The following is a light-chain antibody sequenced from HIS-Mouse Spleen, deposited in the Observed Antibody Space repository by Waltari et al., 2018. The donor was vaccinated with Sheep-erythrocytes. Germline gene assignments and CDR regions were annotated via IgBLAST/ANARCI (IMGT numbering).Light chain of an antibody. Sequence: QSVLTQPLSASGTPGQRVTISCSGSSSNIGSNTVNWYQQLPGTAPKLLIYSNNQRPSGVPDLFSGSKSGTSASLAISGLQSEDEADYYCAAWDDSLNGVVFGGGTKLTVL. CDR1: SSNIGSNT. CDR2: SNN. V-gene: IGLV1-44*01. CDR3: AAWDDSLNGVV. J-gene: IGLJ2*01.